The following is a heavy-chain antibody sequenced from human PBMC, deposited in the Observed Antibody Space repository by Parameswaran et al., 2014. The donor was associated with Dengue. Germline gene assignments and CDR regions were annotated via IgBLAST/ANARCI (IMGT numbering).Heavy chain of an antibody. Sequence: WIRQPPGKGLEWIGEINHSGSTNYNPSLKSRVTISVDTSKNQFSLKLSSVTAADTAVYYCARLRRRGYYYYYGMDVWGQGTTVTVSS. J-gene: IGHJ6*02. CDR2: INHSGST. V-gene: IGHV4-34*01. D-gene: IGHD1-1*01. CDR3: ARLRRRGYYYYYGMDV.